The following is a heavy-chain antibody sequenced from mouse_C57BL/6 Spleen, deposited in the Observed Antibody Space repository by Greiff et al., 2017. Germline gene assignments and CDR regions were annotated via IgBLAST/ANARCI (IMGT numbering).Heavy chain of an antibody. D-gene: IGHD1-1*01. V-gene: IGHV1-80*01. CDR1: GYAFSSYW. Sequence: VKLQESGAELVKPGASVKISCKASGYAFSSYWMNWVKQRPGKGLEWIGQIYPGDGDTNYNGKFKGKATLTADKSSSTAYMQLSSLTSEDSAVYFCARYGTTVVAPYYWGQGTTLTVSS. CDR3: ARYGTTVVAPYY. J-gene: IGHJ2*01. CDR2: IYPGDGDT.